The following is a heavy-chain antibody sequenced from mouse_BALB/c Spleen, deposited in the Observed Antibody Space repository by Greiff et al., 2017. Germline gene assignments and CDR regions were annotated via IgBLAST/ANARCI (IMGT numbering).Heavy chain of an antibody. D-gene: IGHD2-4*01. CDR3: ACLNYDGGAMDY. CDR2: INPNNGGT. CDR1: GYTFTDYN. V-gene: IGHV1-18*01. Sequence: EVQLQESGPELVKPGASVKIPCKASGYTFTDYNMDWVKQSHGKSLEWIGDINPNNGGTIYNQKFKGKATLTVDKSSSTAYMELRSLTSEDTAVYYCACLNYDGGAMDYWGQGTSVTVSS. J-gene: IGHJ4*01.